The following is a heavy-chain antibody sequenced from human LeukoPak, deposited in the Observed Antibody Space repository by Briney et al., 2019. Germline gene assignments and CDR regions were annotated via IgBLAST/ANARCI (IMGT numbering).Heavy chain of an antibody. CDR1: GYTFTGYY. Sequence: GASVKVSCKASGYTFTGYYMHWVRQAPGQGLEWMGRINPNSGGTNYAQKFQGRVTITRDTSISTAYMELGRLRSDDTAVYYCARATYGDYEDYWGQGTLVTVSS. J-gene: IGHJ4*02. CDR2: INPNSGGT. D-gene: IGHD4-17*01. CDR3: ARATYGDYEDY. V-gene: IGHV1-2*06.